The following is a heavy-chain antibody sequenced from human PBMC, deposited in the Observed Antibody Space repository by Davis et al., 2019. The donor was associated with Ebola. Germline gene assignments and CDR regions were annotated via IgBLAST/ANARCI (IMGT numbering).Heavy chain of an antibody. CDR2: ISSSGFYM. V-gene: IGHV3-21*01. J-gene: IGHJ3*01. Sequence: GESLKISCAASGFTFSTYSMNWVRQAPGKGLEWVSSISSSGFYMYYADSVKGRFTISRDNAKNSLYLQMNRLRAEDSAVYYCAGGKDSSGWYGDDAFDFWGQGTMVTVSS. CDR3: AGGKDSSGWYGDDAFDF. D-gene: IGHD6-19*01. CDR1: GFTFSTYS.